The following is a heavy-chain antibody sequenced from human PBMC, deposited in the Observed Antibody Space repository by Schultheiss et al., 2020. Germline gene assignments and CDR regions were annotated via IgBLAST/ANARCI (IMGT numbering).Heavy chain of an antibody. V-gene: IGHV3-33*01. CDR3: ARDPRTVFGVAIGQRSGMDV. D-gene: IGHD3-3*01. CDR1: GFTFSSYG. J-gene: IGHJ6*02. CDR2: IWYDGSNK. Sequence: GGSLRLSCAASGFTFSSYGMHWVRQAPGKGLEWVAVIWYDGSNKYYADSVKGRFTISRDNSKNTLYLQMNSLRAEDTAVYYCARDPRTVFGVAIGQRSGMDVWGQGTTVTVSS.